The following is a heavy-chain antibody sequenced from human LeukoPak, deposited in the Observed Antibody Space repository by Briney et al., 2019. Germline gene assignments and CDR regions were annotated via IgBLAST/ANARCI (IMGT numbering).Heavy chain of an antibody. CDR1: GFTFSSEW. Sequence: GGSLRLSCVASGFTFSSEWMSWVRRAPGKGLEWVTNINQDGSQKYYEDSVKGRFTVSRDNAKNSLYLHMNGLGADDTAIYYCARDHDGKNCWGQGTLVTVSS. CDR3: ARDHDGKNC. CDR2: INQDGSQK. D-gene: IGHD1-1*01. J-gene: IGHJ4*02. V-gene: IGHV3-7*01.